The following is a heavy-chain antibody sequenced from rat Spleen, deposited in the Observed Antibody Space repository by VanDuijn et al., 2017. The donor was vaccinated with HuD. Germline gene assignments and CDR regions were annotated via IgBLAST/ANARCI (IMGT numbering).Heavy chain of an antibody. CDR1: GYTFSSYT. D-gene: IGHD1-6*01. CDR3: ARRGYEHTTDSLAY. CDR2: IAPGNGGT. J-gene: IGHJ3*01. V-gene: IGHV1-57*01. Sequence: QVQLQQSGAALAKPGSSVKISCKASGYTFSSYTMHWIKQTTGQALEWIGYIAPGNGGTKYNEKFKDKATLTVDKSSSTAYMQLTGLTPVDTAVYYCARRGYEHTTDSLAYWGQGTLVTVSS.